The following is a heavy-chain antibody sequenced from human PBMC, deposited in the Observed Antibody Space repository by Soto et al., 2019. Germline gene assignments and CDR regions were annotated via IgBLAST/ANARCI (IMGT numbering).Heavy chain of an antibody. CDR3: ARGNYDILTGYGSWFDP. J-gene: IGHJ5*02. Sequence: SETLSLTCTVSGGSISSSSYYWGWIRQPPGKGLEWIGSIYYSGSTYYNPSLKSRVTISVDTSKNQFSLKLSSVTAADTAVYYCARGNYDILTGYGSWFDPWGQGTLVTVSS. V-gene: IGHV4-39*01. D-gene: IGHD3-9*01. CDR1: GGSISSSSYY. CDR2: IYYSGST.